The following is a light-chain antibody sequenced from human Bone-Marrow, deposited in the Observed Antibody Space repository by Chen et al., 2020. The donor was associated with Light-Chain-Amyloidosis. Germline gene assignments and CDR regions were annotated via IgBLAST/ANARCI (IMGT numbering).Light chain of an antibody. CDR3: QSADSSGTYEVI. J-gene: IGLJ2*01. Sequence: SSGLPKPPSVSVSPGQTPRITCSGDDLPTKYAYWYQQKPGQAPVLVIHRDTERPSGISERFSGSSSGTTATLTISGVQAEDEADYHCQSADSSGTYEVIFGGGTKLTVL. CDR1: DLPTKY. CDR2: RDT. V-gene: IGLV3-25*03.